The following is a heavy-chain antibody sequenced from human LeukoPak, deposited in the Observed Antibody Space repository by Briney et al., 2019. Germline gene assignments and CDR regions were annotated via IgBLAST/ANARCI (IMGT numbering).Heavy chain of an antibody. J-gene: IGHJ4*02. CDR3: ARDMRTGTTTGIGY. V-gene: IGHV1-2*02. D-gene: IGHD1-1*01. CDR1: GYSFTGYY. CDR2: INPNSGGT. Sequence: ASVKVSCKASGYSFTGYYMHWVGQAPGQGLEWMGWINPNSGGTNYAQKFQGRVTMTRDTSISTAYMELSRLRSDDTAVYYCARDMRTGTTTGIGYWGQGTLVTVSS.